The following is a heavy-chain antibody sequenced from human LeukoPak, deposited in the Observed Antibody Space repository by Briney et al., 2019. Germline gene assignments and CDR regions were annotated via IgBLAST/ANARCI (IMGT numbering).Heavy chain of an antibody. Sequence: PSGTLSLTCTVSGGSISSYYWSWIRQPPGKGLEWIGYIYYSGSTNYNPSLKSRVTISVDTSKNQFSLKLSSVTAADTAVYYCARDPGYSSSWYWGYYGMDVWGQGTTVTVSS. CDR3: ARDPGYSSSWYWGYYGMDV. V-gene: IGHV4-59*01. CDR2: IYYSGST. D-gene: IGHD6-13*01. CDR1: GGSISSYY. J-gene: IGHJ6*02.